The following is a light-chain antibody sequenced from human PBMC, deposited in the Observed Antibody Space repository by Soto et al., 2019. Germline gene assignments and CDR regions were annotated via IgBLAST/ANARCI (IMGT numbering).Light chain of an antibody. CDR3: MQALQTPPWT. CDR1: QSLLHSNGYNY. CDR2: LGS. J-gene: IGKJ1*01. V-gene: IGKV2-28*01. Sequence: IVRTRSPLSLPVTPGEPASISCRSSQSLLHSNGYNYLDWYLQKPGQSPQLLIYLGSNRASGVPDRFSGSGSGTDFTLKISRVEAEDVGVYYCMQALQTPPWTFGQGTKVDIK.